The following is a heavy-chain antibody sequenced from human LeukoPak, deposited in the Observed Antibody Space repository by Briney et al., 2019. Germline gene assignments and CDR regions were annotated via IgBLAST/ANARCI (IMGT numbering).Heavy chain of an antibody. D-gene: IGHD2-2*01. CDR3: ARHNDYASLMDV. J-gene: IGHJ6*02. V-gene: IGHV4-39*01. CDR1: GVSVTTSGYY. CDR2: ISYSGIT. Sequence: PSETLSLTCTVFGVSVTTSGYYGPWIRQPPGRGLEWIGSISYSGITYYKPSLRGRVTISGDTAKNQFSLKLSSVTAADTAVYYCARHNDYASLMDVWGQGTTVTVSS.